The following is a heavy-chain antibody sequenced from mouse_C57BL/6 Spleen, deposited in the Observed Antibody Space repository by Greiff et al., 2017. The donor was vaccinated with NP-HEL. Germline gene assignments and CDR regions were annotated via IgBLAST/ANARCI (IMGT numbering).Heavy chain of an antibody. CDR1: GYTFTSYW. V-gene: IGHV1-55*01. D-gene: IGHD1-1*01. Sequence: VQLQQSGAELVKPGASVKMSCKASGYTFTSYWITWVKQRPGQGLEWIGDIYPGSGSTNYNEKFKSKAKLTVDTSSSTAYMQLSSLTSEYSAVYYCACMMTTLVVRYFDVWGTGTTVTVSS. CDR2: IYPGSGST. CDR3: ACMMTTLVVRYFDV. J-gene: IGHJ1*03.